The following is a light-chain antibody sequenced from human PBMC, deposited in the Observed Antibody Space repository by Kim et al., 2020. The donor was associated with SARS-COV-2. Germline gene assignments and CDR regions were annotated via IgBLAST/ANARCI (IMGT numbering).Light chain of an antibody. CDR1: RIRCYS. CDR2: SKN. V-gene: IGLV3-19*01. J-gene: IGLJ3*02. Sequence: SSELTQDPAVSVALGQTVRITCQGDRIRCYSASWYLQKPGQAPLLVSYSKNNRPSGIPDRFSGSSSGNTASLTITGAQAEDEADYYCASRDSGNHYVFGGGTQLTVL. CDR3: ASRDSGNHYV.